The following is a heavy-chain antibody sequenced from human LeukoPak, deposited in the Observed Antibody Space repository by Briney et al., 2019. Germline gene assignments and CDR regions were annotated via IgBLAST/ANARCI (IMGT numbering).Heavy chain of an antibody. CDR2: INHSGST. D-gene: IGHD6-19*01. Sequence: PSETLSLTCAVYGGSFSGYYWSWIRQPPGKGLEWIGEINHSGSTNYNPSLKSRVTISVDTSKNQFSLKLSSVTAADTAVYYCARQRLGIAVAEVDPWGQGTLVTVSS. CDR1: GGSFSGYY. CDR3: ARQRLGIAVAEVDP. J-gene: IGHJ5*02. V-gene: IGHV4-34*01.